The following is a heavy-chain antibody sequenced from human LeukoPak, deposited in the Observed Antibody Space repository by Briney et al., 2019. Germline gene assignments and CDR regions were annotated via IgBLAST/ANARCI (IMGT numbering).Heavy chain of an antibody. CDR1: GGSFSGYY. J-gene: IGHJ4*02. V-gene: IGHV4-34*01. CDR3: ARAGYYDSSGYPPFDY. D-gene: IGHD3-22*01. Sequence: SETLSLTCAAYGGSFSGYYWSWIRQPPGKGLEWIGEINHSGSTNYNPSLKSRVTISVDTSKNQFSLKLSSVTAADTAVYYCARAGYYDSSGYPPFDYWGQGTLVTVSS. CDR2: INHSGST.